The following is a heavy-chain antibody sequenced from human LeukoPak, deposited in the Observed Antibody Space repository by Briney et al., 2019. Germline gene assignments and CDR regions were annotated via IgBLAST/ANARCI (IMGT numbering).Heavy chain of an antibody. CDR2: ISYDGSNK. J-gene: IGHJ4*02. CDR3: AKDLGGIHYFDY. V-gene: IGHV3-30*18. CDR1: GFTFSSYG. Sequence: GGSLRLSCAASGFTFSSYGMHWVRQAPGKGLEWVAVISYDGSNKYYADSVKGRFTISRDNSKNTLYLQMNSLRPEDTAVYYCAKDLGGIHYFDYWGQGTLVSVSS.